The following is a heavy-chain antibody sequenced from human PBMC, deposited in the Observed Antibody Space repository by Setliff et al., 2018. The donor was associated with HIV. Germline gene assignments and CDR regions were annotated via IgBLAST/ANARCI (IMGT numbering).Heavy chain of an antibody. V-gene: IGHV1-8*01. CDR2: LNPNISAT. D-gene: IGHD1-26*01. CDR3: ARGVGAMGDY. CDR1: GYTSINYD. Sequence: ASVKVSCKTSGYTSINYDINWVRQATGQGLEWMGWLNPNISATFYAPKFQGRVTMTRDTSTSTFYMELGSLRSEDTAVYYCARGVGAMGDYWGQGTLVTVSS. J-gene: IGHJ4*02.